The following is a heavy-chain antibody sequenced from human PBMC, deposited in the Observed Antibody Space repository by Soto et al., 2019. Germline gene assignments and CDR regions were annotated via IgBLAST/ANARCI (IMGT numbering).Heavy chain of an antibody. J-gene: IGHJ4*02. CDR3: ARGRGAAADYFDL. CDR1: GFTFSDYY. CDR2: ISSSTSHT. V-gene: IGHV3-11*05. Sequence: VQLVESGGGLVKPGESLRRSCAVSGFTFSDYYMTWIRQAPGKGLEWVSYISSSTSHTNYADSVKGRFTISRDNAKNSLFLQMNSLRAEDTAVYYCARGRGAAADYFDLWGQGTLVTVSS. D-gene: IGHD6-13*01.